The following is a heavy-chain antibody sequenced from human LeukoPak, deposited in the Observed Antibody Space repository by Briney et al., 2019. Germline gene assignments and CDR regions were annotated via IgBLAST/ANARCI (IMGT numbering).Heavy chain of an antibody. J-gene: IGHJ3*02. D-gene: IGHD1-26*01. CDR3: ARDGATHDALDI. Sequence: SETLSLTCTVSGVSISSSSYYWGWIRQPPGKGLEWIGSIYYSGSTYYNPSLKSRVTISVDTSKNQFSLKLSSVTAADTAVYYCARDGATHDALDIWGQGTMVTVSS. CDR2: IYYSGST. V-gene: IGHV4-39*07. CDR1: GVSISSSSYY.